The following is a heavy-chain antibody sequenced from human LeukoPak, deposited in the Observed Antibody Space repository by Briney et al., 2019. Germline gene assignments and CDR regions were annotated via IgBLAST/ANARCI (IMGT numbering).Heavy chain of an antibody. CDR3: ARSRGAGPGAYFDY. V-gene: IGHV3-11*03. D-gene: IGHD6-19*01. CDR1: GFTFGDYA. J-gene: IGHJ4*02. Sequence: GGSLRLSCTASGFTFGDYAMSSIRQAPGKGLEWVSYISNSGTYTNYADSVRGRFTISRDNAKHSLYLQMNSLRAEDTAVYYCARSRGAGPGAYFDYWGQGTLVTVSS. CDR2: ISNSGTYT.